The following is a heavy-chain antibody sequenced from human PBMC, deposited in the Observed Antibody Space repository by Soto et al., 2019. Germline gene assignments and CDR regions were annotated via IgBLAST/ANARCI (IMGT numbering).Heavy chain of an antibody. Sequence: QLQLQESGPGLVKPSETLSLTCSVSGGSISSSSYFWGWIRQPPGKGLEWIGSIYYSGSTYYNPSLTRRVTVSVDTSKNQFSLKLSSVTAADTAVYYCARPPSDFWFDPWGQGTLVTVSS. J-gene: IGHJ5*02. CDR1: GGSISSSSYF. D-gene: IGHD2-21*02. CDR3: ARPPSDFWFDP. CDR2: IYYSGST. V-gene: IGHV4-39*01.